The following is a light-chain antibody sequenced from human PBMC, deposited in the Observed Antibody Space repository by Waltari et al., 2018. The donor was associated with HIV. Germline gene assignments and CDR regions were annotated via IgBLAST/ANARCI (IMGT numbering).Light chain of an antibody. CDR1: SGSIASNY. V-gene: IGLV6-57*01. CDR2: EDN. CDR3: QLYDSSNHWV. J-gene: IGLJ3*02. Sequence: NFMLTQPHSVSESPGKTVTISCTRSSGSIASNYVQWYQQRPGSSPTTVIYEDNQRPPGVPARFSGSIDSSSTSASLTISGLKTEDEADYYCQLYDSSNHWVFGGGTKLTVL.